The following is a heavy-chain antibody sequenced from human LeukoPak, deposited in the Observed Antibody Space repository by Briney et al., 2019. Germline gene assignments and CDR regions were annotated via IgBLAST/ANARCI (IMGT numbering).Heavy chain of an antibody. CDR2: IGTRSNPI. CDR1: GFSFSDFY. J-gene: IGHJ4*02. Sequence: GGSLRLSCAASGFSFSDFYMSWIRQAPGMGLEWISYIGTRSNPIYYADSVKGRFTNSRDDAKNSLYLQMNSLRDEDTAVYFCAREARGSGRDFDYWGQGILVTVSS. D-gene: IGHD1-26*01. CDR3: AREARGSGRDFDY. V-gene: IGHV3-11*01.